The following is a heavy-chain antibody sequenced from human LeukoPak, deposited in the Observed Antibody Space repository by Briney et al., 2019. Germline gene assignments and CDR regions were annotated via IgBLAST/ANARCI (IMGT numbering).Heavy chain of an antibody. J-gene: IGHJ4*02. V-gene: IGHV3-23*01. D-gene: IGHD3-22*01. CDR3: ANLDSSGPFDY. CDR1: GFTFSSHA. CDR2: ISASGGST. Sequence: GGSLRLSCAASGFTFSSHAMSWVRQAPGKGLEWVSAISASGGSTYYADSVKGRFTISRDNSKNTLYLQMNSLRAEDTAVYYCANLDSSGPFDYWGQGTLVTVSS.